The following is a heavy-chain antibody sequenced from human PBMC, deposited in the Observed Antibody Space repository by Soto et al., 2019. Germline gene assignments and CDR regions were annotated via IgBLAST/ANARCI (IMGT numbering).Heavy chain of an antibody. J-gene: IGHJ4*02. D-gene: IGHD1-26*01. CDR1: GFTFSDYY. CDR2: ISSSSSAI. V-gene: IGHV3-11*01. CDR3: ARSGSYYKYSFDS. Sequence: GGSLRLSCAASGFTFSDYYMSWIRQAPGKGLEWVSDISSSSSAIYYADSVKGRFTISRDNAKNSLYLQVNSLRAEDTAVYYCARSGSYYKYSFDSWGQGTLVTVSS.